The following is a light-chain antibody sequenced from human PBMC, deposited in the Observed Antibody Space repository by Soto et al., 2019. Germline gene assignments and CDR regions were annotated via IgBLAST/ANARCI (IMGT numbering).Light chain of an antibody. Sequence: EIALTQSPGTLSLPPGERATLSCRASQSVSSNYLAGYQQKAGQAPRLLISGASSRATGIPDRFSGSGSGTDFALTISRLEPDDLAVYCCQQYGTSPSSFGQGTRREI. CDR3: QQYGTSPSS. J-gene: IGKJ5*01. CDR2: GAS. CDR1: QSVSSNY. V-gene: IGKV3-20*01.